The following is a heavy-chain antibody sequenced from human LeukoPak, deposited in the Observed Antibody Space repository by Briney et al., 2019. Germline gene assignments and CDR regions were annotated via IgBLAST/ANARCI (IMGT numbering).Heavy chain of an antibody. CDR3: ARVAGAEVDY. J-gene: IGHJ4*02. CDR2: IYYSGST. CDR1: GGSISSYY. V-gene: IGHV4-59*01. D-gene: IGHD3-10*01. Sequence: PSETLSLTCTVSGGSISSYYWSWIRQPPGRGLEWIGYIYYSGSTYYNPSLKSRLTISIDTSKNQFSLKLSSVTAADTAVYYCARVAGAEVDYWGQGTLVTVSS.